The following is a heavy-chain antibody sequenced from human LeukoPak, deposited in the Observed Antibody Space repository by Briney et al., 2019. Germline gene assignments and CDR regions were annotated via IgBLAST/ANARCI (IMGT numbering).Heavy chain of an antibody. V-gene: IGHV4-30-4*01. CDR1: GDSISSGDYY. Sequence: KSSQTLSLTCTVSGDSISSGDYYWSWIRQPPGKGLEWIGYIYYSGSTYYNPSLKSRVTISVDTSKNQFSLKLSSVTAADTAVYYCARGGSMVRGIHYYGMDVWGKGTTVTVSS. D-gene: IGHD3-10*01. CDR3: ARGGSMVRGIHYYGMDV. CDR2: IYYSGST. J-gene: IGHJ6*04.